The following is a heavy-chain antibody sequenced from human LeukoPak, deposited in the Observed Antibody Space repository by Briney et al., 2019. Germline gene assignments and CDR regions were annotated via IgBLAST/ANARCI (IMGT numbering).Heavy chain of an antibody. V-gene: IGHV3-20*04. CDR1: GFTFDDYG. D-gene: IGHD2-8*01. CDR3: AKSSMLYYYYYMDV. CDR2: INWNGGST. J-gene: IGHJ6*03. Sequence: GGSLRLSCTACGFTFDDYGMSWVRQAPGQGLEWVSGINWNGGSTGYANSVQGRFTISRDNAKNSLYLQMNSLRAEDTALYYCAKSSMLYYYYYMDVWGKGTTVTVSS.